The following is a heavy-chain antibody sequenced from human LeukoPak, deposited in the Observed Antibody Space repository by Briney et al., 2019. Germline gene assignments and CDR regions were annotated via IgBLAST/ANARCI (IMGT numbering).Heavy chain of an antibody. D-gene: IGHD4-11*01. Sequence: PGGSLRLSCAASGFTFSSYGMHWVRQAPGKGLEWVAVISYDGSIKYYADSVKGRFTISRDNSKNTLYLQMNSLRAEDTAVYYCAKGDYGNYVGGLVGYWGQGTLVTVSS. CDR3: AKGDYGNYVGGLVGY. CDR2: ISYDGSIK. CDR1: GFTFSSYG. V-gene: IGHV3-30*18. J-gene: IGHJ4*02.